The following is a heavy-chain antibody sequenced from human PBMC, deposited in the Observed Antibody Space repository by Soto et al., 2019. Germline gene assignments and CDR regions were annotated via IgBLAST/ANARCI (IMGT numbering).Heavy chain of an antibody. D-gene: IGHD4-17*01. V-gene: IGHV4-59*08. Sequence: SVTMSHTYSVFGGSIINYYWRWIRQPPGKALEWIGYIYYSESTNYNPSLKSRVTISVDTSKNQFSLKLSSVTAADTAVYYCARHAYGDSPWVAFDIWCQGTMVTVS. J-gene: IGHJ3*02. CDR1: GGSIINYY. CDR2: IYYSEST. CDR3: ARHAYGDSPWVAFDI.